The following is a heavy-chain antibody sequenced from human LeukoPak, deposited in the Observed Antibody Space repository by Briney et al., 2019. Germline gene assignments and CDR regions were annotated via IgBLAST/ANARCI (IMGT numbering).Heavy chain of an antibody. D-gene: IGHD2-15*01. CDR3: ARGGLLRYCSGGSCYSRNWFDP. CDR2: INHSGST. CDR1: GGSFSGYY. J-gene: IGHJ5*02. Sequence: SETLSLTCAVYGGSFSGYYWSWIRQPPGKGLEWIGEINHSGSTSYNPSLKSRVTISVDTSKNQFSLKLSSVTAADTAVYYCARGGLLRYCSGGSCYSRNWFDPWGQGTLVTVSS. V-gene: IGHV4-34*01.